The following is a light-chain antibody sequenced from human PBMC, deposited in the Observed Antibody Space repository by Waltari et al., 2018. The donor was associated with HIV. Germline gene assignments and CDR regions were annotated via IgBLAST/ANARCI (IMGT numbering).Light chain of an antibody. V-gene: IGLV2-8*01. J-gene: IGLJ1*01. Sequence: QSALTQPPSASGSPGQSVTISCTGTSSDVGGYNYVSWYLQRPGKAPKLVVYEVIKRPSGVLDRFSASKSGNTASLTVAGLQAGEEGDYSGCSYAGWSDSWVFGTGTKVTVL. CDR2: EVI. CDR3: CSYAGWSDSWV. CDR1: SSDVGGYNY.